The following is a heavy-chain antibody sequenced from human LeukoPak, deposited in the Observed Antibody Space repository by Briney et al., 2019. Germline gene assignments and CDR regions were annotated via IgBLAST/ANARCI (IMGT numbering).Heavy chain of an antibody. Sequence: VASVKVSCKASGYTFTSYGISWVRQAPGQGLEWMGLISAYNGNANYAQKLQGRVTMTTDTSTSTAYMELRSLRSDDTAVYYCARKEMATITTFDYWGQGTLVTVSS. J-gene: IGHJ4*02. CDR1: GYTFTSYG. CDR2: ISAYNGNA. D-gene: IGHD5-12*01. CDR3: ARKEMATITTFDY. V-gene: IGHV1-18*01.